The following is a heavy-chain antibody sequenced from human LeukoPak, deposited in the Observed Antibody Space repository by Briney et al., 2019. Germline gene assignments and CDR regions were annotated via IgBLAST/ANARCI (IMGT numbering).Heavy chain of an antibody. CDR1: GGSISSGDYY. Sequence: PSETLSLTCTVSGGSISSGDYYWSWIRQPPGKGLEWIGYIYYSGSTYYNPSLKSRVTISVDTSKNQFSLKLSSVTAADTAVYYCARGGRSSSWYSIIDYWGQGTLVTVSS. CDR2: IYYSGST. V-gene: IGHV4-30-4*01. CDR3: ARGGRSSSWYSIIDY. D-gene: IGHD6-13*01. J-gene: IGHJ4*02.